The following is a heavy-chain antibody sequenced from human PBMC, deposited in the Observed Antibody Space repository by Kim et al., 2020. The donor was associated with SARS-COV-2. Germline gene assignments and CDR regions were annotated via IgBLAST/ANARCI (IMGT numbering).Heavy chain of an antibody. CDR3: ARLTVGATSVGDTYYYYYYGMDV. Sequence: GESLKISCKGSGYSFTSYWISWVRQMPGKGLEWMGRIDPSDSYTNYSPSFQGHVTISADKSISTAYLQWSSLKASDTAMYYCARLTVGATSVGDTYYYYYYGMDVWGQGTTVTVSS. V-gene: IGHV5-10-1*01. CDR2: IDPSDSYT. CDR1: GYSFTSYW. J-gene: IGHJ6*02. D-gene: IGHD1-26*01.